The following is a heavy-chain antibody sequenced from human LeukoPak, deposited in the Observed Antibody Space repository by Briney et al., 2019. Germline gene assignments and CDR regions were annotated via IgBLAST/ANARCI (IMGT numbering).Heavy chain of an antibody. V-gene: IGHV3-48*01. CDR3: ARARIVATRRAYYFDY. CDR1: GFTFSSYS. J-gene: IGHJ4*02. CDR2: ISSSSSTI. Sequence: GGSLRLSCAASGFTFSSYSMNWVRQAPGKGLEWVSYISSSSSTIYYADSVKGRFTISRDNAKNSLYLQMNSLRGEDTAVYYCARARIVATRRAYYFDYWGQGTLVTVSS. D-gene: IGHD5-12*01.